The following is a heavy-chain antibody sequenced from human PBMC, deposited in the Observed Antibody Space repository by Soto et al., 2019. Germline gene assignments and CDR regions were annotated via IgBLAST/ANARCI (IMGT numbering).Heavy chain of an antibody. CDR3: ARPSTSGATIYGPYYYYGMDV. CDR2: INPNSGGT. V-gene: IGHV1-2*02. D-gene: IGHD3-3*01. Sequence: ASVKVSCKASGYTFTGYYMHWVRQAPGQGLEWMGWINPNSGGTNYAQKFQGRVTMIRDTSISTAYMELSRLRSDDTAVYYCARPSTSGATIYGPYYYYGMDVWGQGTTVTVSS. J-gene: IGHJ6*02. CDR1: GYTFTGYY.